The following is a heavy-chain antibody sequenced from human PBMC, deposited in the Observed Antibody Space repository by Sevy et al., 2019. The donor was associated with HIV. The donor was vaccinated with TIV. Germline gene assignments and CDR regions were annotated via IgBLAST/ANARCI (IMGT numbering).Heavy chain of an antibody. CDR1: GGSVSSGSYY. V-gene: IGHV4-61*01. CDR3: AGASPHYSSTSCYPSYYSYYGMDV. Sequence: SETLSLTCTVSGGSVSSGSYYWSWMRQPPGKGLEWVGYIYYSGSTNYNPSLKSRVTISEDTSKNQFSLKLSPVTAADPAVYYCAGASPHYSSTSCYPSYYSYYGMDVWGQGTTVTVSS. D-gene: IGHD2-2*01. J-gene: IGHJ6*02. CDR2: IYYSGST.